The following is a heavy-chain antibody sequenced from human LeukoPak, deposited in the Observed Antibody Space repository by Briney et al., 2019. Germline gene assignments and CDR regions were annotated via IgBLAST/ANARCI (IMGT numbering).Heavy chain of an antibody. CDR3: ARGAGAATRMNWFDP. D-gene: IGHD2-15*01. V-gene: IGHV1-2*02. Sequence: ASVKVSCKAFGHTLSSYAMTWVRQAPGQGLEWMGWINPNSGGTNYAQKFQGRVTMTRDTSISTAYMELSSLISDDTAVYYCARGAGAATRMNWFDPWGQGTLVTVSS. J-gene: IGHJ5*02. CDR1: GHTLSSYA. CDR2: INPNSGGT.